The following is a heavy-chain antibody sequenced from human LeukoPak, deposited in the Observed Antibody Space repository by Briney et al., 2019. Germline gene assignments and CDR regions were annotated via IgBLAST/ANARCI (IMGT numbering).Heavy chain of an antibody. D-gene: IGHD3-22*01. CDR2: INSDGSST. Sequence: PGGSLRLSCAAYGFTFSSYWMHWVRQAPGKGLVWVSLINSDGSSTSYADSVKGRFTISRDNAKNTLYLQMNSLRAEDTAVYYCARPYYYDSSGYYIWGQGTLVTVSS. CDR3: ARPYYYDSSGYYI. V-gene: IGHV3-74*01. CDR1: GFTFSSYW. J-gene: IGHJ4*02.